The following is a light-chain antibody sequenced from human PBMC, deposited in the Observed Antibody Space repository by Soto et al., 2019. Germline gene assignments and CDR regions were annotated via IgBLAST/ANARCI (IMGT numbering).Light chain of an antibody. CDR3: QQSYRTPYT. V-gene: IGKV1-39*01. CDR1: QSSRNY. J-gene: IGKJ2*01. Sequence: DIQMTQSPSSLSASVGDRVTITCRASQSSRNYLNWYQQNPGKAPKLLIYAASSLQSGVPSRFSGSGSGTDFTLTISSLQPEDFATYYCQQSYRTPYTVGQATKLEIK. CDR2: AAS.